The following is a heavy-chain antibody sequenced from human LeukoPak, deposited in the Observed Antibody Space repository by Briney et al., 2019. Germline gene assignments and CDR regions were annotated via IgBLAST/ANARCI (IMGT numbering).Heavy chain of an antibody. CDR1: GFTVSSKY. D-gene: IGHD3-22*01. CDR2: IYSGGGT. Sequence: GGSLRLSCAASGFTVSSKYMSWVRQAPGKGLEWVSVIYSGGGTYYADSVKGRFTISRDNSKNTVYLQMNSLRAEDTAVYYCARDCSASSSDYYPLGYWGQGTLVTVSS. CDR3: ARDCSASSSDYYPLGY. J-gene: IGHJ4*02. V-gene: IGHV3-66*01.